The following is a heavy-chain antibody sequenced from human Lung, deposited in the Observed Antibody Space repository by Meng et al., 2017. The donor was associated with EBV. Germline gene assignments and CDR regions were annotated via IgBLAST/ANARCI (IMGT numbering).Heavy chain of an antibody. CDR3: ARRGYYYGSGTYYFAY. Sequence: LPVTGVGPWLTMPWAALSLTSPAAGVSISSSNSGWGWIRQPPGEGVEWIRGTYSGGRTYNNPSLKSRLIISVDTSVSQFTLKMSSVTAADMAVYSCARRGYYYGSGTYYFAYWGQGTLVTVSS. D-gene: IGHD3-10*01. J-gene: IGHJ4*02. CDR1: GVSISSSNSG. V-gene: IGHV4-39*01. CDR2: TYSGGRT.